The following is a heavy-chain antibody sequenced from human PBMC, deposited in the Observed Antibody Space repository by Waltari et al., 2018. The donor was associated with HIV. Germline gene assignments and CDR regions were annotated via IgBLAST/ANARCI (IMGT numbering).Heavy chain of an antibody. Sequence: EVQLVQSGGGLVQPGGSLRLSCEASGVTFRSHAMSWVRQAPGEGLEWVSTISGSGSHTYNADSAKGRFTISRENAENKLFLQMSRLRVEDSALYYCAKDFDTSGLPYVVIDSWGQGTLVTVSS. J-gene: IGHJ4*02. D-gene: IGHD5-12*01. CDR3: AKDFDTSGLPYVVIDS. CDR2: ISGSGSHT. V-gene: IGHV3-23*04. CDR1: GVTFRSHA.